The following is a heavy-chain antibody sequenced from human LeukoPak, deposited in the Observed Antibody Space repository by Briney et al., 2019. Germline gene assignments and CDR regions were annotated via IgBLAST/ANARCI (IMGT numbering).Heavy chain of an antibody. CDR1: GFTFSNFA. J-gene: IGHJ4*02. V-gene: IGHV3-23*01. CDR3: AKDSAETYGSSWYGVYYFDY. CDR2: VSGSGVST. Sequence: QSGGSLRLPCAASGFTFSNFAMSWVRQAPGKGLEWVSGVSGSGVSTYYADSVKGRFTISRDNPKNTLFLQVNSLRAEDTAVYYCAKDSAETYGSSWYGVYYFDYWGQGTLVTVSS. D-gene: IGHD6-13*01.